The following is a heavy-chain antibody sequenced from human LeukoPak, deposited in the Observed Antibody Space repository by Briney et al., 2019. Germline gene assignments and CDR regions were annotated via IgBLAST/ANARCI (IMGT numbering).Heavy chain of an antibody. J-gene: IGHJ4*02. V-gene: IGHV3-74*01. D-gene: IGHD6-19*01. Sequence: QPGGSLRLSCAASGFTFSSYWMHWVRQAPGKGLVWVSRIQTDGSSTNYADSVKGRFTISRDDAKNTLYLQMNSLRAEDTAVYYCARENRLAVAHTGSDYWGQGTLVTVSS. CDR3: ARENRLAVAHTGSDY. CDR1: GFTFSSYW. CDR2: IQTDGSST.